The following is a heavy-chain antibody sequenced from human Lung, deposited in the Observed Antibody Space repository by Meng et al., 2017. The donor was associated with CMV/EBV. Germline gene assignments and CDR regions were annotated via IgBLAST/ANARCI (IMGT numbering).Heavy chain of an antibody. V-gene: IGHV1-2*02. D-gene: IGHD3-3*01. CDR1: GYTFTDYR. CDR3: ASKMYYDFWSAYRGTEGVDPFNI. J-gene: IGHJ3*02. CDR2: ISPNNGAT. Sequence: ASVXVSXKASGYTFTDYRMHWVRQAPGQGPEWMGWISPNNGATNYAQKFQGRVTMTRDTSISTAYMELNRLTYDDTAMYYCASKMYYDFWSAYRGTEGVDPFNIGXQVTXVTVS.